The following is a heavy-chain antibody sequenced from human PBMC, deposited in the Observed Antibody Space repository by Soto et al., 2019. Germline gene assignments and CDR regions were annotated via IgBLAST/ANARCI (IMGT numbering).Heavy chain of an antibody. Sequence: PGESLKISCKGSGYSFTSYWISWVRQMPGKGLEWMGRIDPSDSYTNYSPSFQGHVTISADKSISTAYLQWSSLKASDTAMYYCAVQVPTGRVAVANYYYYGMDVWGQGTTVTVSS. D-gene: IGHD6-19*01. CDR2: IDPSDSYT. CDR3: AVQVPTGRVAVANYYYYGMDV. V-gene: IGHV5-10-1*01. CDR1: GYSFTSYW. J-gene: IGHJ6*02.